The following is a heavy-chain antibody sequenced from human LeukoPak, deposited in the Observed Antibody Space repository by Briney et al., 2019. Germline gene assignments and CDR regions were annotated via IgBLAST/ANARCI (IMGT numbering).Heavy chain of an antibody. CDR2: ISSSSSYI. CDR3: AREGGITIFGPDY. CDR1: GFTFSSYS. V-gene: IGHV3-21*01. D-gene: IGHD3-3*01. J-gene: IGHJ4*02. Sequence: KPGGCLRLSCAASGFTFSSYSMNWVRQAPGKGLEWVSSISSSSSYIYYADSVKGRFTISRDNAKNSLYLQMNSLRAEDTAVYYCAREGGITIFGPDYWGQGTLVTVSS.